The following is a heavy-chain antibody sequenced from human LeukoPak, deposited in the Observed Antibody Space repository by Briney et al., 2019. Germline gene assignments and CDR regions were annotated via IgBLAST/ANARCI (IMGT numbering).Heavy chain of an antibody. CDR1: GFTFSSYS. J-gene: IGHJ4*02. V-gene: IGHV3-21*01. CDR2: IISSSSYI. Sequence: GGSLRISCAASGFTFSSYSMNWVRQAPGKGLEWVSSIISSSSYIYYADSVKGRFTISRDNAKNSLYLQMNSLRAEDTAVYYCARDPALVAATPYYFDYWGQGTLVTVSS. CDR3: ARDPALVAATPYYFDY. D-gene: IGHD2-15*01.